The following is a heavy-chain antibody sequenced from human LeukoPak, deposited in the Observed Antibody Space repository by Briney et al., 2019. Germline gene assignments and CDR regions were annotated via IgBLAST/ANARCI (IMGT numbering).Heavy chain of an antibody. Sequence: ASVKVSCKASGYTLTADYVYSVRQAPGQGLEWMGRINPKSGGTDYAQNFEGRVTMTRDTSISTAYMELSRLRSDDTAVYYGARGYCSGGTCYLVENWLDPWGQGTLVTVSS. CDR1: GYTLTADY. D-gene: IGHD2-15*01. V-gene: IGHV1-2*06. CDR2: INPKSGGT. CDR3: ARGYCSGGTCYLVENWLDP. J-gene: IGHJ5*02.